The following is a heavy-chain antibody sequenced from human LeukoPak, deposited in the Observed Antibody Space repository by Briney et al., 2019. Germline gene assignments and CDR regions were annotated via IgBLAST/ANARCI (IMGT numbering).Heavy chain of an antibody. V-gene: IGHV1-2*06. CDR2: INPNSGAT. J-gene: IGHJ1*01. Sequence: ASVKVSCKASGYTFTGYQMHWVRQAPGQGLERMGRINPNSGATNYAQKFQGRVTMTRDTSISTAYMELSRLRSDDTAVYYCASPRISGDSSGYYDTLQYWGQGTLVTVSS. CDR1: GYTFTGYQ. CDR3: ASPRISGDSSGYYDTLQY. D-gene: IGHD3-22*01.